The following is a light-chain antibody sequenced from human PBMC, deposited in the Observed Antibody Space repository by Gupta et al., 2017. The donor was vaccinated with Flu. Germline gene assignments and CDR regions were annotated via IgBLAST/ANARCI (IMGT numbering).Light chain of an antibody. V-gene: IGKV3-11*01. Sequence: EIVLTQSPATLSLSPGERATLACRASQSVSRYLAWYQQKPGQAPRLLIYDLSNRATGIPARFSGAGSGTYFTSTISSLEPEDFAVYYCQQQNNWPSLTFGGGTKVE. CDR1: QSVSRY. J-gene: IGKJ4*01. CDR2: DLS. CDR3: QQQNNWPSLT.